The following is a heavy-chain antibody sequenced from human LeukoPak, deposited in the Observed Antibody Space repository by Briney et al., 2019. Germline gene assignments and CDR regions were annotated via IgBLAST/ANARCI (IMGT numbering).Heavy chain of an antibody. Sequence: PSETLSPTCTVSGGSISSYYWSWIRQPPGKGLEWIGYIYTSGSTNYNPSLKSRVTISVDTSKNQFSLKLTSVTAADTAVYYCARGRTYYYDTSGYYPSIYYGMDVWGQGTTVIVSS. J-gene: IGHJ6*02. CDR2: IYTSGST. V-gene: IGHV4-4*09. CDR1: GGSISSYY. CDR3: ARGRTYYYDTSGYYPSIYYGMDV. D-gene: IGHD3-22*01.